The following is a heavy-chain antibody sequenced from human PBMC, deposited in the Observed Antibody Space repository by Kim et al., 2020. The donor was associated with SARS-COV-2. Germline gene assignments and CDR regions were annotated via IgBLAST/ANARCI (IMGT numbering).Heavy chain of an antibody. CDR1: GFTFSSYS. CDR2: ISNSGSYI. Sequence: GGSLRLSCAASGFTFSSYSMSWVRQAPGKGLEWVSSISNSGSYIYYADSVKGRFTISRDNAKNSLYLQMNSLRAEDTAVYYCVRERDIVVVPAAGDLDVDYWGQGTLVTVSS. V-gene: IGHV3-21*01. CDR3: VRERDIVVVPAAGDLDVDY. D-gene: IGHD2-2*01. J-gene: IGHJ4*02.